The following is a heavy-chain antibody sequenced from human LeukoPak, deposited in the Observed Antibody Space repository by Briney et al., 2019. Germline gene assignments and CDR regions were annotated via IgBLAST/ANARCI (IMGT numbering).Heavy chain of an antibody. V-gene: IGHV4-59*12. Sequence: SETLSLTCTVSGGSISGYYWSWIRQPPGKGLEWIGYVHNSGSTTYNPSLKSRVTMSVDTSKNQFSLKLSSVTAADTAVYYCARDSGTTGEVKFDPWGQGTLVTVSS. CDR2: VHNSGST. J-gene: IGHJ5*02. CDR3: ARDSGTTGEVKFDP. CDR1: GGSISGYY. D-gene: IGHD3-10*01.